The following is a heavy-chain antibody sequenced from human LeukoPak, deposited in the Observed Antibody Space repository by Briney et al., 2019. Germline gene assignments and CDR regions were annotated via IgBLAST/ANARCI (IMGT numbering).Heavy chain of an antibody. J-gene: IGHJ3*02. D-gene: IGHD6-19*01. CDR3: AKDQGYSSAWYSRDGFDM. Sequence: GGSLRLSCAASGFSFSSYAMSWVHQAPGKGLEWVSAISKSGDSTFYADSVKGRFTISRDNSQNTLYVQMNSLRAEDTAVYYCAKDQGYSSAWYSRDGFDMWGQGTMVTVSS. CDR1: GFSFSSYA. V-gene: IGHV3-23*01. CDR2: ISKSGDST.